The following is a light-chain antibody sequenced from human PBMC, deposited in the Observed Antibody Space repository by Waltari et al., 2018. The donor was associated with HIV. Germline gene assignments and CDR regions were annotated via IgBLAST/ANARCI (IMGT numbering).Light chain of an antibody. CDR3: SSYTSSNTYV. CDR2: DVT. Sequence: QSALTQPASVSGSPGQSITISCTGTSSDVGGYNYVSWYQQHPSKAPKLMIYDVTNRPSGVPNRFSGSKSGNTASLTISGLQAEDEADYYCSSYTSSNTYVFGTGTKVTVL. V-gene: IGLV2-14*01. J-gene: IGLJ1*01. CDR1: SSDVGGYNY.